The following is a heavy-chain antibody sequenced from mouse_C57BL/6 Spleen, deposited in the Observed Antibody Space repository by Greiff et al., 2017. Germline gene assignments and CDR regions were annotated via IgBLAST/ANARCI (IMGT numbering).Heavy chain of an antibody. CDR2: IYPSDSET. J-gene: IGHJ2*01. Sequence: QVQLQQPGAELVRPGSSVKLSCKASGYTFTSYWMDWVKQRPGQGLEWIGNIYPSDSETHYNQKFKDKATVTVDKSSSTAYMQLSRLTSEDSAVYYCARWDYDDFDYWGQGTTLTGSS. D-gene: IGHD2-4*01. CDR1: GYTFTSYW. V-gene: IGHV1-61*01. CDR3: ARWDYDDFDY.